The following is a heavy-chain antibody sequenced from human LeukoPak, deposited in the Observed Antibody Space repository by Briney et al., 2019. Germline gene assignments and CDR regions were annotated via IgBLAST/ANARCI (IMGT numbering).Heavy chain of an antibody. D-gene: IGHD6-13*01. V-gene: IGHV3-48*03. CDR3: ARGRVAAAGTGY. Sequence: HPGGSLRLSCAASGFTFSSYEMNWVRQAPGKGLEWVSYISSSGSTIYYADSVKGRFTISRDNAKNSLYLQMNSLRAEDTAVYYCARGRVAAAGTGYWGQGTLVTVSS. CDR2: ISSSGSTI. CDR1: GFTFSSYE. J-gene: IGHJ4*02.